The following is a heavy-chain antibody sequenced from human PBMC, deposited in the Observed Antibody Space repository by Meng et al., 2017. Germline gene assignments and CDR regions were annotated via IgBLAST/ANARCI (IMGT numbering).Heavy chain of an antibody. J-gene: IGHJ5*02. CDR3: ARVGSSGNRFDP. CDR1: GLTFIGYA. D-gene: IGHD6-19*01. CDR2: ISYDGSNK. V-gene: IGHV3-30*04. Sequence: VWLVGAGGGVGEPGRSLRFSCAASGLTFIGYAMHWVRQAPGKGLEWVAVISYDGSNKYYADSVKGRFTISRDNSKNTLYLQMNSLRAEDTAVYYCARVGSSGNRFDPWGQGTLVTVSS.